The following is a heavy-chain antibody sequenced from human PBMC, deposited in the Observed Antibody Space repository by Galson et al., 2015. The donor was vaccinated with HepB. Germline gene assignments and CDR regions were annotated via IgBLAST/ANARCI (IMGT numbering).Heavy chain of an antibody. Sequence: SLRLYCAASGFTFSSYSMNWVRQAPGKDLAWVSSISSSSSYIYYADSVKGRFNISRDKDKNTLYLQMSSLRAEDTAVYYCVKDVPNCGGDCFLFVIWGQGTMVTVSS. CDR3: VKDVPNCGGDCFLFVI. CDR1: GFTFSSYS. D-gene: IGHD2-21*02. J-gene: IGHJ3*02. CDR2: ISSSSSYI. V-gene: IGHV3-21*01.